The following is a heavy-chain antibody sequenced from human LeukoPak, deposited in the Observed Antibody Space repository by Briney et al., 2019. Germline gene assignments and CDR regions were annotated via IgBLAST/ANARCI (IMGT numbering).Heavy chain of an antibody. CDR1: GGSFSGYC. Sequence: KASETLSLTCAVYGGSFSGYCWSWIRQPPGKGLEWIGEINHSGSTNYNPSLKSRVTISVDTSKNQFSLKLSSVTAADTAVYYCARGVARHWYFDLWGRGTLVTVSS. CDR2: INHSGST. CDR3: ARGVARHWYFDL. D-gene: IGHD2-15*01. J-gene: IGHJ2*01. V-gene: IGHV4-34*01.